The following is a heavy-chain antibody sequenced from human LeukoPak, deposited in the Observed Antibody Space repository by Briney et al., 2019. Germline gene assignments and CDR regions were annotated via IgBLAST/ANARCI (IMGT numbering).Heavy chain of an antibody. V-gene: IGHV3-15*01. J-gene: IGHJ4*02. D-gene: IGHD3-10*01. CDR3: TTVLLWFGELSFDY. CDR1: GFTFSNAW. Sequence: PGGSLRLSCAASGFTFSNAWMSWVRQAPGKGLEWVGRIKSKTDGGTTDYAAPVKGRFTISRDDSKNTLYLQMNSLKTEDTAVYYCTTVLLWFGELSFDYWGQGTLVTVSS. CDR2: IKSKTDGGTT.